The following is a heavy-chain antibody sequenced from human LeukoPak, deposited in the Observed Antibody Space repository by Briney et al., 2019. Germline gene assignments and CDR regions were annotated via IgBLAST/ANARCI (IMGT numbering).Heavy chain of an antibody. V-gene: IGHV4-39*01. CDR1: GGSISSSSYY. CDR2: IYYSGST. D-gene: IGHD1-26*01. J-gene: IGHJ4*02. CDR3: ARHISGSHRWGVDY. Sequence: SETLSLTCTVSGGSISSSSYYWDWIRQPPGKGLEWIGSIYYSGSTYYNPSLKSRVTISVATSKNQFSLNLTSVTAADTAVYYCARHISGSHRWGVDYWGQGTLVTVSS.